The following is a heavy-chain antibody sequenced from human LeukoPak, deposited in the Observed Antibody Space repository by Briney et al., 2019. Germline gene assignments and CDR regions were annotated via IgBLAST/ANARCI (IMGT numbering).Heavy chain of an antibody. V-gene: IGHV1-18*01. J-gene: IGHJ6*02. D-gene: IGHD2-2*01. Sequence: ASVKVSCKASGYTFTSYGISWVRQAPGQGLEWMGWISAYNGNTNYAQKLQGRVTMTTDTSTSTAYMELRSLRSDDTAMYYCASSVYCSSICCWGDYYYYGMDVWGQGTTVTVSS. CDR3: ASSVYCSSICCWGDYYYYGMDV. CDR2: ISAYNGNT. CDR1: GYTFTSYG.